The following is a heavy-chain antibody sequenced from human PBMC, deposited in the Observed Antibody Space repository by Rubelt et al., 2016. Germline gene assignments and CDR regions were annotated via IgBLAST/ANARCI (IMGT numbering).Heavy chain of an antibody. CDR3: ARDRTPSGYDSGMDV. V-gene: IGHV4-59*01. CDR2: IYSSGST. Sequence: GLEWIGYIYSSGSTNYNASLKSRVTIFIARSQNQFSLNLRSVTAADTAVYYCARDRTPSGYDSGMDVWGQGTTVTVSS. J-gene: IGHJ6*02. D-gene: IGHD5-12*01.